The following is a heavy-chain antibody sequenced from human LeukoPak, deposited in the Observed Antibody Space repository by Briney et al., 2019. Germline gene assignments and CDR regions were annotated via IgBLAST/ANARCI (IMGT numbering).Heavy chain of an antibody. CDR1: GFTFSNYA. CDR2: ISGSGGST. J-gene: IGHJ3*02. V-gene: IGHV3-23*01. Sequence: SGGSLRLSCAASGFTFSNYAMTWVRQAPGKGLEWVSAISGSGGSTYYADSVKGRFTISRDNSKNTLYLQMNSLRAEDTAVYYCARVGTPREVGAFDIWGQGTMVTVSS. D-gene: IGHD7-27*01. CDR3: ARVGTPREVGAFDI.